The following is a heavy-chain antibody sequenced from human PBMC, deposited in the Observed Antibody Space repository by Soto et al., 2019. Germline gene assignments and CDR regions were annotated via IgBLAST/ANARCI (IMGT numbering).Heavy chain of an antibody. V-gene: IGHV3-30*18. CDR3: AKVEKWELTIYYYYYGMDV. Sequence: GGSLRLSCAASGFTFSSYGMHWVRQAPGKGLEWVAVISYDGSNKYYADSVKGRFTISRDNSKNTLYLQMNSLRAEDTAVYYCAKVEKWELTIYYYYYGMDVWGQGTTVTVSS. J-gene: IGHJ6*02. CDR1: GFTFSSYG. CDR2: ISYDGSNK. D-gene: IGHD1-26*01.